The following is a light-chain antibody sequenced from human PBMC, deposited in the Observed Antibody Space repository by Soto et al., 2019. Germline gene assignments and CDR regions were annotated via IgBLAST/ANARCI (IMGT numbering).Light chain of an antibody. J-gene: IGKJ1*01. V-gene: IGKV1-5*01. Sequence: DIQLTQSPSFLSASVGDRVTITCRASESMTNCLAWYQQKPGKAPKLLISGASSLQSGVPSRFSGSASGTEFTLTISSPQPDDIATYYCQQYYSYPWTFGQGTKVDI. CDR3: QQYYSYPWT. CDR2: GAS. CDR1: ESMTNC.